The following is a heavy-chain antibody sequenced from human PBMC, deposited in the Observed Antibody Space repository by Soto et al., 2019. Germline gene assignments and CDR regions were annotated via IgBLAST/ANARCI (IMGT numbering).Heavy chain of an antibody. J-gene: IGHJ4*02. CDR3: ARHQSGYTSTVAY. CDR2: INYSGNT. D-gene: IGHD6-13*01. Sequence: QLQLQESGPGLVKPSETLSVTCTVSGGSISSSGSYWGWLRQPPGKGLEWIGTINYSGNTYQSPSLTSRITISADTSKNQFSLKLSSVTAADTAVYYCARHQSGYTSTVAYWGQGTLVTVSS. CDR1: GGSISSSGSY. V-gene: IGHV4-39*01.